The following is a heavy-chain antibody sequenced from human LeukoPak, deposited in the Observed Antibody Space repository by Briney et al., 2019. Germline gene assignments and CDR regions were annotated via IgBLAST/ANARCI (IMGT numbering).Heavy chain of an antibody. V-gene: IGHV3-53*01. CDR2: IYSGGST. Sequence: PGGSLRLSCAASGFTVSSNYMSWVRQAPGKGLEWVSVIYSGGSTYYADSVKGRFTISRDNSKNTLYLQMNSLRAEDTAVYYCARSGLYYYYYYMDVWGKGTTVTVPS. J-gene: IGHJ6*03. D-gene: IGHD3-10*01. CDR1: GFTVSSNY. CDR3: ARSGLYYYYYYMDV.